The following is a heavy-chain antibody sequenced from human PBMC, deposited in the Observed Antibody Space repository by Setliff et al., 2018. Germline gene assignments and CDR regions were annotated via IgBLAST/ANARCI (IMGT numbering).Heavy chain of an antibody. J-gene: IGHJ4*02. Sequence: SVKVSCKVSGYTLTELSMHWVRQAPGQGLEWMGGIIPILGIANYAQKFQGKVTMTRDTSTSTAYMELSSLRSEDTAVYYCATIYDSSGHFYPDYWGQGTLVTVSS. D-gene: IGHD3-22*01. V-gene: IGHV1-69*10. CDR2: IIPILGIA. CDR3: ATIYDSSGHFYPDY. CDR1: GYTLTELS.